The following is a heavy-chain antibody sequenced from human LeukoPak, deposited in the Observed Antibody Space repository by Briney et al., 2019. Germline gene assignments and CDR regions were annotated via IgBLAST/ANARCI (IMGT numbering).Heavy chain of an antibody. D-gene: IGHD5-24*01. J-gene: IGHJ3*01. CDR3: AKDRGGGSQLGDAYDV. Sequence: GGSLRLSCAASGFTFSSYAMHWVRQAPGKGLEWVAVISYDGSNKYYADSVKGRFTISRDNVRKSLYLQMNSLRIEDTALYYCAKDRGGGSQLGDAYDVWGQGTMVSVSA. CDR1: GFTFSSYA. V-gene: IGHV3-30*04. CDR2: ISYDGSNK.